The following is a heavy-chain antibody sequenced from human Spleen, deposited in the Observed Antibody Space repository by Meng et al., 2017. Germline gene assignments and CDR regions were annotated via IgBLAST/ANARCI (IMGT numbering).Heavy chain of an antibody. J-gene: IGHJ4*02. CDR3: ARDREPYYYDSSGYFDY. D-gene: IGHD3-22*01. V-gene: IGHV4-38-2*02. CDR1: GYSISSGYY. CDR2: IYYSGST. Sequence: SETLSLTCTVSGYSISSGYYWGWIRQPPGKGLEWIGSIYYSGSTYYNPSLKSRVTISVDTSKNQFSLKLSSVTAADTAVYYCARDREPYYYDSSGYFDYWGQGTLVTVSS.